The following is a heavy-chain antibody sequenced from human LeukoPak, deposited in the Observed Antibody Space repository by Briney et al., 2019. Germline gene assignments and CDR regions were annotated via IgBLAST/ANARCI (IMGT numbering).Heavy chain of an antibody. CDR3: ARSDSSAYYFDY. CDR2: IYDSGAT. CDR1: GGSISCGDYY. J-gene: IGHJ4*02. Sequence: PSETLSLTCTVSGGSISCGDYYWSWIRQHPGKGLEWIGYIYDSGATSYNPSLKSRLTISVDTSRNQFSLRLSSVTAADSAVYYCARSDSSAYYFDYWGQGTLVTVSS. V-gene: IGHV4-31*03. D-gene: IGHD3-22*01.